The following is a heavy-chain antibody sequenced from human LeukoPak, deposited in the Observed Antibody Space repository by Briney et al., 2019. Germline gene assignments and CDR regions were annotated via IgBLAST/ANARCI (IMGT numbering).Heavy chain of an antibody. CDR3: ARYSSSPSYYFDY. V-gene: IGHV1-69*01. D-gene: IGHD6-6*01. J-gene: IGHJ4*02. CDR2: IIPIFGTA. Sequence: ASVKVSCKASGGTFSSYAISWARQAPGQGLEWMGVIIPIFGTANYAQKFQGRVTITADESTSTAYMELNSLTPEDTAVYYCARYSSSPSYYFDYSGQGTLVTVYS. CDR1: GGTFSSYA.